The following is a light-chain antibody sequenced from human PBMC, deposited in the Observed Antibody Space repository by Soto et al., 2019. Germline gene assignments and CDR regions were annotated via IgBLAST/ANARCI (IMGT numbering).Light chain of an antibody. V-gene: IGKV4-1*01. Sequence: DIVMTQSPDSLAVSLGERATINCKSSQSVLYSSNNKNYLAWYQQKPGQPPKLLIYWASTRESGVPDRFSGSGSGTECTLTISSLQAEDGAVYYCQQYYSTPPTVGGGTKVEIK. J-gene: IGKJ4*01. CDR2: WAS. CDR3: QQYYSTPPT. CDR1: QSVLYSSNNKNY.